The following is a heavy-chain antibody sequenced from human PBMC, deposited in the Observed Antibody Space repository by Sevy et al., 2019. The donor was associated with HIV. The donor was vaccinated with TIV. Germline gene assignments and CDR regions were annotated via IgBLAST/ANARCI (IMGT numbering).Heavy chain of an antibody. CDR2: FDPEDDET. CDR3: ATTKDYYESSGSPFDY. V-gene: IGHV1-24*01. D-gene: IGHD3-22*01. Sequence: ASVKVSCKVSGYRLSQLSMHWVRQAPGKGLEWMGSFDPEDDETIYAQNLQGRVAMTEDTSTDTAYMELSTLRSEDTAVYYCATTKDYYESSGSPFDYWGQGTLVTVSS. CDR1: GYRLSQLS. J-gene: IGHJ4*02.